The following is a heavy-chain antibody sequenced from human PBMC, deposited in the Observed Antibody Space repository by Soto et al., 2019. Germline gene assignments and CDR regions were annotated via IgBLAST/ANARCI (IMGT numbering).Heavy chain of an antibody. J-gene: IGHJ1*01. V-gene: IGHV1-46*01. D-gene: IGHD3-16*01. CDR1: GYTFTSYY. Sequence: ASVKVSCKASGYTFTSYYMHWVRQAPGQGLEWMGIMSPSGSTSYAQKFQGRVTITRDTSASTAYMELSSPRSEDTAVYYCARGYGAPADYFQHWGQGTLVTVSS. CDR3: ARGYGAPADYFQH. CDR2: MSPSGST.